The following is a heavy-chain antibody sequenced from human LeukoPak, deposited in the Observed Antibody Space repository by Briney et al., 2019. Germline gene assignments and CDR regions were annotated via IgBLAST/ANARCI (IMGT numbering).Heavy chain of an antibody. V-gene: IGHV3-72*01. J-gene: IGHJ4*02. CDR1: GFTFSDRY. CDR3: ARDDGGQGDY. D-gene: IGHD2-15*01. Sequence: GGSLRLSCAASGFTFSDRYMDWVRQAPGKGLEWVGRSKNKANGYITQYAAFVQGRFTISRDDSKNSLYLQINSLKTEDTAVYYCARDDGGQGDYWGQGTLVTVSS. CDR2: SKNKANGYIT.